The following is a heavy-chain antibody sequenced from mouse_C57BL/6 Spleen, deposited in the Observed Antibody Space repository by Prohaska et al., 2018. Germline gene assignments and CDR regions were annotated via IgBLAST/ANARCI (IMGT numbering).Heavy chain of an antibody. J-gene: IGHJ1*03. D-gene: IGHD1-1*01. CDR2: ISDGGSYT. V-gene: IGHV5-4*01. Sequence: GGSLKLSCAASGFTFSSYAMSWVRQTPEKRLEWVATISDGGSYTYYPDNVKGRFTISRDNAKNNLYLQMSHLKSEDTAMYYCARAPITTAYWYFDVWGTGTTVTVSS. CDR1: GFTFSSYA. CDR3: ARAPITTAYWYFDV.